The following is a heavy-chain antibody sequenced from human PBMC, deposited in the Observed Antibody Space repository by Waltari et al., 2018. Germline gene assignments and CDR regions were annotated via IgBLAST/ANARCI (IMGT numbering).Heavy chain of an antibody. V-gene: IGHV4-38-2*01. CDR1: GYSISSGYY. Sequence: QVQLQESGPGLVKPSETLSLTCAVSGYSISSGYYWGWIRQPPGKGLEWIGSIYHSGSTSSNPSLKSRVTISVDTSKNQFSLKLSSVTAADTAVYYCARQRIAAAGSRFFDYWGQGTLVTVSS. CDR3: ARQRIAAAGSRFFDY. J-gene: IGHJ4*02. D-gene: IGHD6-13*01. CDR2: IYHSGST.